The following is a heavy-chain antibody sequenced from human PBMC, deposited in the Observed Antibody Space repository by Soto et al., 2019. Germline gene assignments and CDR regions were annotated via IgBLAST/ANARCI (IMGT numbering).Heavy chain of an antibody. V-gene: IGHV4-39*01. Sequence: SETLSLTCTVSGGSISSSSYYWSWIRQPPGKGLEWIGSIYYSGSTYYNPSLKSRVTISVDTSKNQFSLKLSSVTAADTAVYYCARHPRSTGRPHYWGQGTLVTVSS. CDR3: ARHPRSTGRPHY. J-gene: IGHJ4*02. CDR2: IYYSGST. D-gene: IGHD3-9*01. CDR1: GGSISSSSYY.